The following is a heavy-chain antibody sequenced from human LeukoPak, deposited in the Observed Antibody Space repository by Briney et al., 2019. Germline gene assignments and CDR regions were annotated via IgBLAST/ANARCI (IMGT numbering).Heavy chain of an antibody. V-gene: IGHV3-48*03. J-gene: IGHJ6*03. D-gene: IGHD2-8*02. CDR1: GVTFNSDQ. Sequence: GGSLRLSCATSGVTFNSDQFHGVCEAPRGGVESIAFMFDSGRVPYYADSVKGRFTISRDSPDNSVRLQMDSLRVDDTALYYCARTRARQVPPWSYYMDVWGKGTTVIVSS. CDR2: MFDSGRVP. CDR3: ARTRARQVPPWSYYMDV.